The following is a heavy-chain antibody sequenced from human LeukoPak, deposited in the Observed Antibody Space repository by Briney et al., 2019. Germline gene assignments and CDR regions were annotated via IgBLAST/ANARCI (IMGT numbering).Heavy chain of an antibody. D-gene: IGHD3-22*01. CDR3: GRDHRNYYDSDYGMDV. J-gene: IGHJ6*02. CDR2: IIPIFGTA. Sequence: SVKVSCKASGGTFSSYAISWVRQAPGQGLEWMGGIIPIFGTANYAQKFQGRVTITADESTSTAYMELSSLRSEDTAVYYCGRDHRNYYDSDYGMDVWGQGTTVTVSS. CDR1: GGTFSSYA. V-gene: IGHV1-69*01.